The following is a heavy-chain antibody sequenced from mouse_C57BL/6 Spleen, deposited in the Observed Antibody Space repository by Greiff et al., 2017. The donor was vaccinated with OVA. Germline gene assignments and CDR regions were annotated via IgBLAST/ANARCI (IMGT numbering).Heavy chain of an antibody. Sequence: EVKVVESGEGLVKPGGSLKLSCAASGFTFSSYAMSWVRQTPEKRLEWVAYLSSGGDYIYYADTVKGRFTISRDNARNTLYLQMSSLKSEDTAMYYCTRDGRGWFAYWGQGTLVTVSA. CDR3: TRDGRGWFAY. CDR2: LSSGGDYI. J-gene: IGHJ3*01. CDR1: GFTFSSYA. D-gene: IGHD1-1*02. V-gene: IGHV5-9-1*02.